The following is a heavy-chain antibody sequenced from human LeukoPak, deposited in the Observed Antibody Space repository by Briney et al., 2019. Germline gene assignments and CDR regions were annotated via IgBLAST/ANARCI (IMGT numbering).Heavy chain of an antibody. J-gene: IGHJ4*02. V-gene: IGHV1-18*01. Sequence: ASVKVSCKASGYTFTSYVINWVGQAPGQGLAWMGWISAYNGKTNYAQKVHGRVTMTTDTSTSTGYMELRSLRSDDTAVYYCARDLRANMIDSPLDNWGQGTLVTVSS. CDR3: ARDLRANMIDSPLDN. CDR1: GYTFTSYV. D-gene: IGHD3-22*01. CDR2: ISAYNGKT.